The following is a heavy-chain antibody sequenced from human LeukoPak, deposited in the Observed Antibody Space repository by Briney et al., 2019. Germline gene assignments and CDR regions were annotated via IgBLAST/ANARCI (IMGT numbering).Heavy chain of an antibody. CDR2: IYYSGNT. CDR3: ASYTYYDSSGYYQYYFDY. J-gene: IGHJ4*02. CDR1: GGSISSNGYS. D-gene: IGHD3-22*01. Sequence: PSETLSLTCTVSGGSISSNGYSWGWIRQPPGKGLEWIGNIYYSGNTYYNPSLKSRVTISVDTSKNQFSLKLSSVTAADTAVYYCASYTYYDSSGYYQYYFDYWGQGTLVTVSS. V-gene: IGHV4-39*07.